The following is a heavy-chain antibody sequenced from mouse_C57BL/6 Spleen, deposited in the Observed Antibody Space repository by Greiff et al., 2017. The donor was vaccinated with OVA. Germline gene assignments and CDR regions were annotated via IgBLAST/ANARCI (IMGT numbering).Heavy chain of an antibody. CDR1: GYTFTSYT. D-gene: IGHD2-4*01. CDR2: INPSSGYT. Sequence: QVQLQQSGAELARPGASVKMSCKASGYTFTSYTMHWVKQRPGQGLEWIGYINPSSGYTKYNQKFKDKATLTADKSSSTAYMQLSSLTSEDSAVYYCARWGLRRGYAMDYWGQGTSVTVSS. CDR3: ARWGLRRGYAMDY. J-gene: IGHJ4*01. V-gene: IGHV1-4*01.